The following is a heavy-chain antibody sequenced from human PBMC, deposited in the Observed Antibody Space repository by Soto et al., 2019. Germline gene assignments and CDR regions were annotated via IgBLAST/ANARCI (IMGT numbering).Heavy chain of an antibody. CDR3: VRYCSTTLCNGVATRTFDY. CDR1: RFTFSTYE. D-gene: IGHD2-2*01. CDR2: ISTSGSTV. Sequence: GGSLRLSCAASRFTFSTYETNWVRQAPGKGLEWVSYISTSGSTVYYADSVKGRFTISRDNTRNSLYLQMNSLRDEDTALYYCVRYCSTTLCNGVATRTFDYWGQGTLVTVSS. J-gene: IGHJ4*02. V-gene: IGHV3-48*03.